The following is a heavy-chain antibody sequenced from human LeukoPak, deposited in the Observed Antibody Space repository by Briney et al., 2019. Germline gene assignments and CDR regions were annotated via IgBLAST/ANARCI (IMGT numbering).Heavy chain of an antibody. CDR3: AEGHSEYPGNYLLY. Sequence: GGSLRLSCAASGFPFTMYAMNWVRQAPGKGLEWVSDISGSGDKIKYADSAKGRFTISRDNSKNTLYLQINSLRAEDTAVYYCAEGHSEYPGNYLLYWGQGTLVVVSS. J-gene: IGHJ4*02. CDR1: GFPFTMYA. CDR2: ISGSGDKI. V-gene: IGHV3-23*01. D-gene: IGHD2-2*02.